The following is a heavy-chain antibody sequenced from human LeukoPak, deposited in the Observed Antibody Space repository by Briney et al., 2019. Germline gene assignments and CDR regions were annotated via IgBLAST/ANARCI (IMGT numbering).Heavy chain of an antibody. CDR3: AKDGGGYTLAGYYFDY. V-gene: IGHV3-23*01. CDR1: GFTFSTYA. D-gene: IGHD5-12*01. J-gene: IGHJ4*02. Sequence: QSGGSLRLSCAASGFTFSTYAMSWVRQAPGKGLEWVSAISGSSGDTYYADSVKGRFTISRDNFKNTLHLRMNSLSAEDTAVYYCAKDGGGYTLAGYYFDYWGQGTLVTVSS. CDR2: ISGSSGDT.